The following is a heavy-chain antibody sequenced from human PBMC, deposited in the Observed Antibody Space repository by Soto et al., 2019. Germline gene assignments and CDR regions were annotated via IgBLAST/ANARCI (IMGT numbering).Heavy chain of an antibody. V-gene: IGHV1-3*01. J-gene: IGHJ5*02. CDR3: ARGVGSGSYYNQYNWFDP. CDR1: GYTFTNYA. D-gene: IGHD3-10*01. CDR2: INAGNGNT. Sequence: AASLKVSRKASGYTFTNYAIHWVRQAPGQKIEWMGWINAGNGNTKYSQKFQGRVTITRDTSASTAYMELSSLRSEDTAVYYCARGVGSGSYYNQYNWFDPWGQGTLVTVSS.